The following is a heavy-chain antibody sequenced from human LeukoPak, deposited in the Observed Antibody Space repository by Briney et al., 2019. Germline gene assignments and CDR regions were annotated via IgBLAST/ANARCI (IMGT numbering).Heavy chain of an antibody. V-gene: IGHV1-46*01. D-gene: IGHD3-22*01. CDR2: INPSGGST. CDR1: GYTFTSYY. J-gene: IGHJ4*02. CDR3: ARDYGASYDSSGYSRLGY. Sequence: ASVKVSCKASGYTFTSYYMHWVRQAPGQGLERMGIINPSGGSTSYAQKFQGRVTMTRDTSTSTVYMELSSLRSEDTAVYYCARDYGASYDSSGYSRLGYWGQGTLVTVSS.